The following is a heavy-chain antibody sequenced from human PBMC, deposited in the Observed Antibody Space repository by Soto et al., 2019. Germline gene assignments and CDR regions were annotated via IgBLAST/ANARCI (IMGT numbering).Heavy chain of an antibody. CDR3: AKWRGYSYGTIARPRY. CDR2: ISGSGGST. D-gene: IGHD5-18*01. Sequence: HPGGSLRLSCAASGFTFSSNAMSWDRQAPGKWLEWVSAISGSGGSTYYADSVKGRFTISRDNSKNTLYLQMNSLRAEDTAVYYCAKWRGYSYGTIARPRYWGQGTMVTVSS. V-gene: IGHV3-23*01. J-gene: IGHJ4*02. CDR1: GFTFSSNA.